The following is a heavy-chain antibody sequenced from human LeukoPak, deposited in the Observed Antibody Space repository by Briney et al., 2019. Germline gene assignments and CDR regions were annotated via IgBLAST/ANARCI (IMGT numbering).Heavy chain of an antibody. J-gene: IGHJ4*02. D-gene: IGHD6-19*01. Sequence: SESLSLTCTVSGGSISSSSYYWGWIRQPPGKGLEWIGSMYYSGSTYYNPSLKSRVTISINTSKNQFSLKLTSVTAADTAVYYCARAGGSGLIDYWGQGTLVTVSS. CDR3: ARAGGSGLIDY. V-gene: IGHV4-39*07. CDR1: GGSISSSSYY. CDR2: MYYSGST.